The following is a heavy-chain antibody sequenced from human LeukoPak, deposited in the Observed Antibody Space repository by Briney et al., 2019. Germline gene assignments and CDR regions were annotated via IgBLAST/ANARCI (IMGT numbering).Heavy chain of an antibody. CDR1: GFTFGSYE. V-gene: IGHV3-48*03. J-gene: IGHJ4*02. Sequence: GGSLRLSCAASGFTFGSYEMNWVRQAPGKGPEWVAYIGTIISTTYYADSVKGRFTVSRDDAKSSLYLQMSSLRAEDTAIYYCARSVYDLRGQRLVPGLDYWGQGTLVTVSS. CDR2: IGTIISTT. CDR3: ARSVYDLRGQRLVPGLDY. D-gene: IGHD6-13*01.